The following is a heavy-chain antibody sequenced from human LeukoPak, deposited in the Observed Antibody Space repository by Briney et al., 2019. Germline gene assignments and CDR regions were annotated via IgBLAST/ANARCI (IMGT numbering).Heavy chain of an antibody. CDR1: GLNFDDSA. CDR2: ISADGGST. V-gene: IGHV3-43*02. J-gene: IGHJ4*02. Sequence: GGSLRLSCVASGLNFDDSAMHWVRQAPGKSLEWVSLISADGGSTFSADSVKGRFSISRDNSKNSLYLQMNSLRSEDTAMYYCAKESGKFDYWGQGTLVAVSS. CDR3: AKESGKFDY.